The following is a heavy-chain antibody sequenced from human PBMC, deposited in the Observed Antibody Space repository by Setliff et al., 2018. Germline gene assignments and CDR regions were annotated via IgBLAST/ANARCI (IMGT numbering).Heavy chain of an antibody. CDR1: GGSIGPHY. V-gene: IGHV4-59*11. Sequence: SETLSLTCTVSGGSIGPHYWSWIRQAPGKGLEWIGYRHDNGERDYNPSLGSRVTISVDTSKNQFSLKLTSVTAADTAVYFCAKGGTYRYFDYWGQGTLVTVSS. CDR2: RHDNGER. D-gene: IGHD2-15*01. CDR3: AKGGTYRYFDY. J-gene: IGHJ4*02.